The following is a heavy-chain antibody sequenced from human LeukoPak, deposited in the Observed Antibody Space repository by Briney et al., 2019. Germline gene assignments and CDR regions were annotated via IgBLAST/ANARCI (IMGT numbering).Heavy chain of an antibody. CDR3: ARDKSSGALGY. CDR2: VSSSSSYI. Sequence: GGSLRLSCAASGFIFSTYNMNWVRQSPGKGPEWISSVSSSSSYIYYIDSVKGRFTISRDNAKNSLYLQMNSLRAEDTAVYYCARDKSSGALGYWGQGTLVTVSP. CDR1: GFIFSTYN. V-gene: IGHV3-21*01. D-gene: IGHD3-22*01. J-gene: IGHJ4*02.